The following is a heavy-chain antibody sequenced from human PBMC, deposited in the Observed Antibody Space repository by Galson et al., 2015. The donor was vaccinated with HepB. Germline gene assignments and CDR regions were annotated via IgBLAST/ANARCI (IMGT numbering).Heavy chain of an antibody. Sequence: QSGAEVKKPGESLRISCKGSGYSFTSYWISWVRQMPGKGLEWMGRIDPSDSYTNYSPSFQGHVTISADKSISTAYLQWSSLKASDTAMYYCARREGHCSGGSCYRYWYFDLWGRGTLVTVSS. CDR2: IDPSDSYT. D-gene: IGHD2-15*01. CDR3: ARREGHCSGGSCYRYWYFDL. J-gene: IGHJ2*01. V-gene: IGHV5-10-1*01. CDR1: GYSFTSYW.